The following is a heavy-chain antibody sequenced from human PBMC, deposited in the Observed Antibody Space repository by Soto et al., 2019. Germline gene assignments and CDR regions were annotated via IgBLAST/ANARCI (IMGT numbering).Heavy chain of an antibody. Sequence: SETLSLTCSVSGDSLKNHYWAWIRHSPGKGLEWIGNIYASGSTNYSLALTSRVSMSVDTSKNQFSLKLSSVTAAATAVYYCARHYSSGWPGGDWFDPWGQGTLVTVSS. CDR3: ARHYSSGWPGGDWFDP. J-gene: IGHJ5*02. V-gene: IGHV4-59*08. CDR1: GDSLKNHY. D-gene: IGHD6-19*01. CDR2: IYASGST.